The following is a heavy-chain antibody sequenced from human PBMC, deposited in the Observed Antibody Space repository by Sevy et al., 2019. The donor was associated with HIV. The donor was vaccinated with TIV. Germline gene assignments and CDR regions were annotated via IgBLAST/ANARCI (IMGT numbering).Heavy chain of an antibody. D-gene: IGHD5-18*01. CDR3: ARDTAMVLFDY. CDR1: GGTFSSYA. Sequence: ASVKVSCKASGGTFSSYAISCVRQAPGQGIEWMGGIIPIFGTANYAQKFQGRVTITADESTSTAYMELSSLRSEDTAVYYCARDTAMVLFDYWGQRTLVTVSS. CDR2: IIPIFGTA. V-gene: IGHV1-69*13. J-gene: IGHJ4*02.